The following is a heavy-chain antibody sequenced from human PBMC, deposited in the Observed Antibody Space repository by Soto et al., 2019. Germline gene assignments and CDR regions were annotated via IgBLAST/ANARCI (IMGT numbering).Heavy chain of an antibody. CDR2: ISGSGGST. CDR1: GCTFSSYA. Sequence: EVQLLESGGGLVQPGGCLRLSCAASGCTFSSYAMSRVRQAPGKGLEWVSAISGSGGSTYYADSVKGRFTISRDNSKNPLYLQXNSLRAEDTAVYXCAKDQRGHYDFWSGYYNYWGQGTLVTVSS. D-gene: IGHD3-3*01. CDR3: AKDQRGHYDFWSGYYNY. J-gene: IGHJ4*02. V-gene: IGHV3-23*01.